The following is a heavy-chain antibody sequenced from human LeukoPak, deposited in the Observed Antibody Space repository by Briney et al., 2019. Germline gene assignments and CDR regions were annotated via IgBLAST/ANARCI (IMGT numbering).Heavy chain of an antibody. CDR3: ARDGTSTDDC. CDR1: GYTFSNFG. J-gene: IGHJ4*02. CDR2: ISGNNDDP. D-gene: IGHD2-2*01. V-gene: IGHV1-18*01. Sequence: ASVKVSCKASGYTFSNFGISWVRQAPGQGLEWMGWISGNNDDPNYGQKFQGRFTVTTDSSTSTAYMELRNLRSDDTAVYYCARDGTSTDDCWGQGTLVTVSS.